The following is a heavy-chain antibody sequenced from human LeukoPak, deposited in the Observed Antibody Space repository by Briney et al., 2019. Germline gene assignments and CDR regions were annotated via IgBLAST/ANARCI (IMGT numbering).Heavy chain of an antibody. CDR3: ARGPGTDWFDP. V-gene: IGHV4-59*12. J-gene: IGHJ5*02. D-gene: IGHD6-13*01. Sequence: PSETLSLTCTVSGGSISSYYWSWIRQPPGKGLEWIGYIYYSGSTNYNPSLKSRVTISVDTSKNQFSLKLSSVTAADTAVYYCARGPGTDWFDPWGQGTLVTVSS. CDR1: GGSISSYY. CDR2: IYYSGST.